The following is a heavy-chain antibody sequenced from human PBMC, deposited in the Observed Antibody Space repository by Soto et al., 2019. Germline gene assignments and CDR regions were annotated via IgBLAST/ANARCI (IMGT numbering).Heavy chain of an antibody. D-gene: IGHD3-22*01. J-gene: IGHJ4*02. V-gene: IGHV5-51*01. Sequence: GESLKISCKGSGYSFSSYWIGWVCQMPGKGLEWMGIIYPGDSNTRYSPSFQGQVTISADRSISTAYLQWSSLKASDTAMYYCARRHYYDASDYFGFLGFDYWGQGALVTVSS. CDR3: ARRHYYDASDYFGFLGFDY. CDR2: IYPGDSNT. CDR1: GYSFSSYW.